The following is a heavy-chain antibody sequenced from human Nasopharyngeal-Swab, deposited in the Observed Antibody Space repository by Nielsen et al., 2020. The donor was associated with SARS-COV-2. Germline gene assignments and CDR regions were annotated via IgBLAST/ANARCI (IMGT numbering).Heavy chain of an antibody. D-gene: IGHD3-10*01. CDR1: GFTFSGYW. CDR2: IKQDGSEK. CDR3: ARVFSSVWFGDLLYPDY. V-gene: IGHV3-7*01. Sequence: GESLKISCAASGFTFSGYWMSWVRQAPGKGLEWVANIKQDGSEKYYVDSVKGRFTVSRDNAKNSLYLQMNSLRDEDTAVFYCARVFSSVWFGDLLYPDYWGQGTLVTVSS. J-gene: IGHJ4*02.